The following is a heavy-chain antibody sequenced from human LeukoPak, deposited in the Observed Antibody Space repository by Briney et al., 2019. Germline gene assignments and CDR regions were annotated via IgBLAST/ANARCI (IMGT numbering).Heavy chain of an antibody. CDR2: IKQDGSEK. D-gene: IGHD1-26*01. Sequence: GGSLRLSCAACAFTFSSFWMSWVRQAPGKGLEWVANIKQDGSEKYYVDSVKGRFTISRDNAKNSLYLQMNSLRAEDTAVYYCTSRGGSYPDYWGQGTLVTVSS. CDR1: AFTFSSFW. V-gene: IGHV3-7*01. CDR3: TSRGGSYPDY. J-gene: IGHJ4*02.